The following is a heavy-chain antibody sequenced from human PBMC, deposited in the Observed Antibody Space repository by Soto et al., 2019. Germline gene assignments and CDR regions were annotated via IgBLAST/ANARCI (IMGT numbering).Heavy chain of an antibody. D-gene: IGHD7-27*01. J-gene: IGHJ4*02. CDR2: INPNSGGT. Sequence: ASVKVSCKASGYTFTGYYMHWVRQAPGQGLEWMGWINPNSGGTNYAQKFQGWVTMTRDTSISTAYMELSRLRSDDTAVYYCARGPGDSPMHFDYWGQGTLVTVSS. CDR1: GYTFTGYY. CDR3: ARGPGDSPMHFDY. V-gene: IGHV1-2*04.